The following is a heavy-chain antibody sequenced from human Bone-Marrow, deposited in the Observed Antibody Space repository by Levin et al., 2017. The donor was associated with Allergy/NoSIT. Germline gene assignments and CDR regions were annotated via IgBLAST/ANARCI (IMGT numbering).Heavy chain of an antibody. J-gene: IGHJ4*02. Sequence: SETLSLTCTVSGGSISSGSYCWGWIRQSPGKGQEWIATIYYSGNTYYNPSLKGRVTISIDTPKSQFSLKLTSVTAADTAVYFCARVGTYGDYPNYWGQGIQVTVSS. D-gene: IGHD4-17*01. V-gene: IGHV4-39*01. CDR1: GGSISSGSYC. CDR2: IYYSGNT. CDR3: ARVGTYGDYPNY.